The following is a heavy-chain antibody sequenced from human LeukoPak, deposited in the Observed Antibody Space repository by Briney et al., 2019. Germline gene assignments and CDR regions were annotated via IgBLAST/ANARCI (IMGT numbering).Heavy chain of an antibody. CDR1: GNSS. Sequence: GGSLRLSCAASGNSSMHWVRQAPGKGLVWVSHINSDGSWTGYADSVKGRFTISKDNAKNTVYLQMNNLRAEDTAVYYCVSFYETYWGRGTLVTVSS. V-gene: IGHV3-74*01. J-gene: IGHJ4*02. CDR2: INSDGSWT. D-gene: IGHD2-2*01. CDR3: VSFYETY.